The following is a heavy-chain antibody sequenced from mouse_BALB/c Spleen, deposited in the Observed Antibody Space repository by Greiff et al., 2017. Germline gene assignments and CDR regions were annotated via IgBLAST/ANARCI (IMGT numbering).Heavy chain of an antibody. V-gene: IGHV1S56*01. CDR1: GYTFTSYY. D-gene: IGHD1-1*01. CDR2: IYPGNVNT. J-gene: IGHJ4*01. Sequence: QVQLQQSGPELVKPGASVRISCTASGYTFTSYYIHWVKQRPGQGLEWIGWIYPGNVNTKYNEKFKGKATLTADKSSSTAYMQLSSLTSEDSAVYFCARPYYYGSSMDYWGQGTSVTVSS. CDR3: ARPYYYGSSMDY.